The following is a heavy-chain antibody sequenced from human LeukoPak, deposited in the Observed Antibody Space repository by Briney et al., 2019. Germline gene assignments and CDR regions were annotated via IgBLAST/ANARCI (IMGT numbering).Heavy chain of an antibody. CDR3: ARQLAGSYDVWSREFRGCYYGMDV. J-gene: IGHJ6*01. CDR1: GYTFTTYW. Sequence: GESLKIPCQGFGYTFTTYWIAWVRQMPGKGLEWMGIIYPGDSDTKYSPSFQGQVTISVDKSISTAYLQWSSLKASDTAMYYCARQLAGSYDVWSREFRGCYYGMDVWGQGTTVTVSS. CDR2: IYPGDSDT. V-gene: IGHV5-51*01. D-gene: IGHD3-3*01.